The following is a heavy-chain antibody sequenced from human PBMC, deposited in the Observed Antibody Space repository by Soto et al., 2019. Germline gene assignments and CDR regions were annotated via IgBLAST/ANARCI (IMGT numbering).Heavy chain of an antibody. Sequence: GGSLRLSCAASGFTFSSYAMSWVRQAPGKGLEWVSGTSGSGGTTYYADSVKGRFTISRDNSKNTLYLQMNSLRAEDTAVYYCAKVFRDEYCSSTSCPYDDAFDIWGQGTMVTVSS. J-gene: IGHJ3*02. D-gene: IGHD2-2*01. CDR1: GFTFSSYA. CDR2: TSGSGGTT. CDR3: AKVFRDEYCSSTSCPYDDAFDI. V-gene: IGHV3-23*01.